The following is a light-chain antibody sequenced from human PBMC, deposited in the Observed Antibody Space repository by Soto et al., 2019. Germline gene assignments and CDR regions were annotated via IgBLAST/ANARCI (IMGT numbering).Light chain of an antibody. V-gene: IGKV1-5*01. CDR2: EAS. Sequence: IQLAQSPSTLSASVGDRVTITCRARQSISSWLAWYQQKPEKAPKLLIHEASRLESGVPSRFSGSESGTDFTLTISSLQVEDFAVYFCQKYENWPPVTFGGGTKVDIK. J-gene: IGKJ4*01. CDR3: QKYENWPPVT. CDR1: QSISSW.